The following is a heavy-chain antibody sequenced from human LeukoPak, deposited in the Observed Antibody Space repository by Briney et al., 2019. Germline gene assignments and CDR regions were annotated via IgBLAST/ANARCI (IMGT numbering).Heavy chain of an antibody. V-gene: IGHV1-46*01. CDR3: ALYSGTWY. CDR2: INPTGGST. D-gene: IGHD6-13*01. CDR1: GYTFTTYY. Sequence: ASVKVSCKASGYTFTTYYIHWVRQAPGQGLEWMGIINPTGGSTTYAQKFQGRVTMTRDTSTSTVFMEVNSLRSEDTAVYYCALYSGTWYWGQGTLVTVSS. J-gene: IGHJ4*02.